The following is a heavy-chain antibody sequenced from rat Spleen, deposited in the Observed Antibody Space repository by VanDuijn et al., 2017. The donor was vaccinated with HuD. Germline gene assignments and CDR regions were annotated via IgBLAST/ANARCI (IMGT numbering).Heavy chain of an antibody. J-gene: IGHJ2*01. D-gene: IGHD1-12*01. CDR3: TRGYYFDY. CDR1: GFTLSKYD. Sequence: EVQVVESGGGIVQPGRCMKRSGAASGFTLSKYDMVWVRQAPTKGLKWVASISYDGSTPYYRDSVKGRFTISRDNAKSTLYLQMDSLRSEDTATYYCTRGYYFDYWGQGVMVTVSS. CDR2: ISYDGSTP. V-gene: IGHV5-7*01.